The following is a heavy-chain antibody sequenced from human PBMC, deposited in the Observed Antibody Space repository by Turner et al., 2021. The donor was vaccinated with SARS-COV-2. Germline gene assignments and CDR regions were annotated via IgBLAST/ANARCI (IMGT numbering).Heavy chain of an antibody. CDR1: GFTLSSYW. J-gene: IGHJ3*02. Sequence: EVQLVASGGGLVQPGGSLRLSCAASGFTLSSYWMSWVRQAPGKGPEWVANIKQEGSEKYYVDSVKGRFTISRDNAKNSLYLQMSSLRAEDTAVYYCARVSGAAVWGNYAFDIWGQGTMVTVSS. V-gene: IGHV3-7*01. D-gene: IGHD3-16*01. CDR2: IKQEGSEK. CDR3: ARVSGAAVWGNYAFDI.